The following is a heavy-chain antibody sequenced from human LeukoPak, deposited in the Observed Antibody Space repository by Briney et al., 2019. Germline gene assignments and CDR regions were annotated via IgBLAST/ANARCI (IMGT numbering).Heavy chain of an antibody. CDR3: ARSFEYSYDR. J-gene: IGHJ4*02. Sequence: SETLSLTCTVSGLSISSAAFYWDWIRQHPGKGLESVVYIDYSRSSSYNPSVKSRVTISVDTAKNQFYLKLSSVTAADTAVYYCARSFEYSYDRWGQGTLVTVSS. D-gene: IGHD3-22*01. V-gene: IGHV4-31*03. CDR2: IDYSRSS. CDR1: GLSISSAAFY.